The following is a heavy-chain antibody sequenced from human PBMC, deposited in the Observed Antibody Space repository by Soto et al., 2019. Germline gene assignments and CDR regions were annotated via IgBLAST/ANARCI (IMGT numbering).Heavy chain of an antibody. J-gene: IGHJ4*02. CDR3: ANDAFGSGWPFDY. CDR1: GFTFSSYG. CDR2: ISYDGSNK. Sequence: QVQLVESGGGVVQPGRSLRLSCAASGFTFSSYGMHWVRQAPGKGLEWVAVISYDGSNKYYADSVKGRFTISRDNSKNTLYLQMNSLRAEDTALYYCANDAFGSGWPFDYWGQGTLVTVSS. V-gene: IGHV3-30*18. D-gene: IGHD6-19*01.